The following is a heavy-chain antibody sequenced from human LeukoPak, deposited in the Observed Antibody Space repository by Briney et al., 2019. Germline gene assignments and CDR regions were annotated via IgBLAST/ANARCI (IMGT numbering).Heavy chain of an antibody. V-gene: IGHV3-23*01. CDR1: GFTFTSYS. J-gene: IGHJ4*02. CDR2: ISGGGGST. CDR3: AKGGKWDVTPFDY. Sequence: GGYLRLSCAASGFTFTSYSMNWVRQAPEKGLEWVSTISGGGGSTYYADSVKGRFTISRDNSKNTLYLQVNSLRAEDTAVYYCAKGGKWDVTPFDYWGQGTLVTVSS. D-gene: IGHD1-26*01.